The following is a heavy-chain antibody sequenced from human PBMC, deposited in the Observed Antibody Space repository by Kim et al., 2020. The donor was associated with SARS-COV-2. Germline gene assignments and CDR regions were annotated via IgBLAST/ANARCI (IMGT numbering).Heavy chain of an antibody. J-gene: IGHJ6*02. CDR2: INTNTGNP. D-gene: IGHD3-9*01. V-gene: IGHV7-4-1*02. CDR3: ARLPGLTDYDILTGYYLPYSYYYGMDV. Sequence: ASVKVSCKASGYTFTSYAMNWVRQAPGQGLEWMGWINTNTGNPTYAQGFTGRFVFSLDTSVSTAYLQISSLKAEDTAVYYCARLPGLTDYDILTGYYLPYSYYYGMDVWGQGTTVTVSS. CDR1: GYTFTSYA.